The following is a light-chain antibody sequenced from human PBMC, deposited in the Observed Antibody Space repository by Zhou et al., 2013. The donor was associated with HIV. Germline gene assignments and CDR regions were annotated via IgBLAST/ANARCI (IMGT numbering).Light chain of an antibody. J-gene: IGKJ4*01. CDR2: LGS. Sequence: DIVMTQSPLSLPVTPGEPASISCRSSQSLLHSNGYTYLDWYLQKPGQSPQLLIYLGSNRASGVPDRFSGSGSGTDFTLKISRVEAEDVGVYYCMQAXQTPLTFGGGTRVEIK. V-gene: IGKV2-28*01. CDR1: QSLLHSNGYTY. CDR3: MQAXQTPLT.